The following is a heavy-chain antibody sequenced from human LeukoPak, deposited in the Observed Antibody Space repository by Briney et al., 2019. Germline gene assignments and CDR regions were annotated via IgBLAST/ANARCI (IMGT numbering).Heavy chain of an antibody. CDR2: IPSSGDGT. J-gene: IGHJ4*02. Sequence: GGSLRLSCAASGFTFSSYEMNWVRQAPGKGLEWVSSIPSSGDGTYYADSVKGRFTISRDNSKNMLYLQMNSLRAEDTAVYYCARRTSGAFDFWDQGTLVTVSS. CDR1: GFTFSSYE. D-gene: IGHD5-12*01. V-gene: IGHV3-23*01. CDR3: ARRTSGAFDF.